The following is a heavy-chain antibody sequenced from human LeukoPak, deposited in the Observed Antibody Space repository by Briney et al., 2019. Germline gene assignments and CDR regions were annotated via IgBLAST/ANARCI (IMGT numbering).Heavy chain of an antibody. CDR1: GFTFISYA. D-gene: IGHD4-17*01. Sequence: QPGGSLRLSCAASGFTFISYAIHWVRQAPGKGLEWVAVISFHGTDTFYADSVKGRFTISRDNSKNTLYLQMSSLRGDDTAVYYCARWDGDYEGAEWYDPWGQGTLVTVSS. J-gene: IGHJ5*02. CDR2: ISFHGTDT. V-gene: IGHV3-30*04. CDR3: ARWDGDYEGAEWYDP.